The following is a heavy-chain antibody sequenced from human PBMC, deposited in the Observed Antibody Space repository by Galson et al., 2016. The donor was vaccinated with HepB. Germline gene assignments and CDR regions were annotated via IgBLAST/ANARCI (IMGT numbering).Heavy chain of an antibody. CDR3: ARGGVHYGMDV. CDR2: ISYDGSNT. V-gene: IGHV3-30-3*01. CDR1: GFTFSVYA. J-gene: IGHJ6*02. Sequence: SLRLSCAASGFTFSVYATHWVRQAPGRGLEWVAVISYDGSNTYYADSVKGRFTVSRDNSKNTLFLQMNSLRAEDTAVYYCARGGVHYGMDVWGRGTTVTVSS. D-gene: IGHD3-10*01.